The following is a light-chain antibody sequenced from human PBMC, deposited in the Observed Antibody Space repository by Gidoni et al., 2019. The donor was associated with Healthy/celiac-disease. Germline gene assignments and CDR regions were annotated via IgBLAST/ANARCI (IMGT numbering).Light chain of an antibody. J-gene: IGKJ2*01. CDR2: GAS. CDR3: QQYGSSPLYT. CDR1: QGVSSSY. Sequence: EILLPQSPGTLPLSQGERATRSCRASQGVSSSYLAWYQQKPGQAPRLLIYGASSRATGIPDRFSGSGSGTDFTLTISRLETEDFAVYYCQQYGSSPLYTFXQXTKLEIK. V-gene: IGKV3-20*01.